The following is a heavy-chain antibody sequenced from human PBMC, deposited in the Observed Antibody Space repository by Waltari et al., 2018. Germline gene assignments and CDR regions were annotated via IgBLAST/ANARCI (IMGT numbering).Heavy chain of an antibody. Sequence: EVQLVQSGTEVKKPGESLKNSCKASGFRYDNYWVRWVRQMPGKGREWMGTVYPGDADTSYSPSFQGQVTFSVDRSISPAYMQWTSLKASDTGIYYCARRNAHFHFGMDVWGQGTTVTVSS. CDR2: VYPGDADT. CDR3: ARRNAHFHFGMDV. J-gene: IGHJ6*02. V-gene: IGHV5-51*01. CDR1: GFRYDNYW. D-gene: IGHD4-4*01.